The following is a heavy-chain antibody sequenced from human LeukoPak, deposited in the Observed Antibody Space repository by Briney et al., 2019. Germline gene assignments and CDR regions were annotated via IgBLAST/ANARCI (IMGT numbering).Heavy chain of an antibody. D-gene: IGHD3-3*01. CDR1: GGSISSSSYY. J-gene: IGHJ4*02. CDR2: IYYSEST. Sequence: SETLSLTCTVSGGSISSSSYYWAWIRQPPGKGLEWFGSIYYSESTHYTPSPNSRVTISVDTSKNQFSLKLSSVTVADTAVYYCGGLKIRDGAYYYDFWSGYHYYFDYWGQGTLVTVSS. V-gene: IGHV4-39*01. CDR3: GGLKIRDGAYYYDFWSGYHYYFDY.